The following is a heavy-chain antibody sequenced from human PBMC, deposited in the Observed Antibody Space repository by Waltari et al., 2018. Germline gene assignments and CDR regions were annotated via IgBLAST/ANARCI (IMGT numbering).Heavy chain of an antibody. Sequence: EVQLVESGGGLVKPGGSLRLSCAASGFTFSSYAMSWVRQAPGKGLEWVSAISGSGGSTYYADSVKGRFTISRDNSKNTLYLQMNSLRAEDTAVYYCAKGGLVVVPAAKGSFDYWGQGTLVTVSS. CDR3: AKGGLVVVPAAKGSFDY. J-gene: IGHJ4*02. CDR1: GFTFSSYA. CDR2: ISGSGGST. D-gene: IGHD2-2*01. V-gene: IGHV3-23*04.